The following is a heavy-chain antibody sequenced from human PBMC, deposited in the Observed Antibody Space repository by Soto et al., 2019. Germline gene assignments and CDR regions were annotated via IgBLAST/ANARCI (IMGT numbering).Heavy chain of an antibody. Sequence: GGSLRLSCAASGFTFSSYSMNWVRQAPGKGLEWVSSISSSSSYIYYADSVKGRFTISRDNAKNSLYLQMNSLRAEDTAVYYSGRVATAASLYCSGGGCPQHGRAVGAQGTTVTFSS. CDR3: GRVATAASLYCSGGGCPQHGRAV. V-gene: IGHV3-21*01. J-gene: IGHJ6*02. CDR2: ISSSSSYI. CDR1: GFTFSSYS. D-gene: IGHD2-15*01.